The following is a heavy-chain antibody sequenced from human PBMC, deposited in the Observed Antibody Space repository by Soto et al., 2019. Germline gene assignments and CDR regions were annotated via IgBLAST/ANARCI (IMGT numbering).Heavy chain of an antibody. CDR3: ASVVVGATRQTGSDH. CDR2: VHSSGGT. Sequence: SETLSLTCTVSHGSITSGDYFWAWIRQPPGKGLEFIGSVHSSGGTYYSPSLKSRASISIDKSKNQFSLKLTSVNAGDTAVYFCASVVVGATRQTGSDHWGQGTMVTVSS. CDR1: HGSITSGDYF. J-gene: IGHJ4*02. D-gene: IGHD2-15*01. V-gene: IGHV4-39*01.